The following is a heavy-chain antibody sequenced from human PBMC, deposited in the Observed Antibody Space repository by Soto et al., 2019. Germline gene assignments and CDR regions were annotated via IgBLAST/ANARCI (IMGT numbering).Heavy chain of an antibody. V-gene: IGHV5-51*01. CDR3: ARRIKGCTNGVCYYYYGMDV. D-gene: IGHD2-8*01. CDR1: GYSFTSYW. CDR2: IYPGDSDT. J-gene: IGHJ6*02. Sequence: PGESLKISFKVSGYSFTSYWIGWVRQMPGKGLEWMGIIYPGDSDTRYSPSFQGQVTISADKSISTAYLQWSSLKASDTAMYYCARRIKGCTNGVCYYYYGMDVWGQGTTVSVSS.